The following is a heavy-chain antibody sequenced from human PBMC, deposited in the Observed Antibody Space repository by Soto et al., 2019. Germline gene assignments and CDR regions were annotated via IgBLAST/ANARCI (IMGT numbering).Heavy chain of an antibody. CDR2: IDYSGRT. CDR3: ARGRDRVRGVDY. J-gene: IGHJ4*02. D-gene: IGHD2-21*01. CDR1: GGSISSGGYY. Sequence: QVQLQESGPGLVKPSQTLSLTCTVSGGSISSGGYYWSWIRQHPGKGLEWIGYIDYSGRTYYNPSLKSRVTVSVDTSKNQFALKLSSVTAADTAVYYCARGRDRVRGVDYWGQGTLVTVSS. V-gene: IGHV4-31*03.